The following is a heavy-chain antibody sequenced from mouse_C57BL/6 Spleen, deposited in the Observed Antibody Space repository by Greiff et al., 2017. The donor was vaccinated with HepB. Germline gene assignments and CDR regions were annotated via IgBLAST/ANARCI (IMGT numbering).Heavy chain of an antibody. J-gene: IGHJ4*01. D-gene: IGHD2-1*01. V-gene: IGHV5-9*01. Sequence: DVKLVESGGGLVKPGGSLKLSCAASGFTFSSYTMSWVRQTPEKRLEWVATISGGGGNTYYPDSVKGRFTISRDNAKNTLYLQMSSLRSEDTALYYCARQGYGNYEYYYAMDYWGQGTSVTVSS. CDR2: ISGGGGNT. CDR1: GFTFSSYT. CDR3: ARQGYGNYEYYYAMDY.